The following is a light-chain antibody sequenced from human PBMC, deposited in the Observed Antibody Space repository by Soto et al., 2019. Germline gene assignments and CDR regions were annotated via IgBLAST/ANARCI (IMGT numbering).Light chain of an antibody. V-gene: IGKV3-20*01. Sequence: ETVLTQSPGTLSLSPGERATLSCRASQSLSSSYLAWYQQKPGQAPRLLIYGASSRATGIPDRFSGSGSGTDFTLTISRLEPEDFAVYYCQQYGSSPLTFGGGTKVEIK. CDR1: QSLSSSY. CDR2: GAS. J-gene: IGKJ4*01. CDR3: QQYGSSPLT.